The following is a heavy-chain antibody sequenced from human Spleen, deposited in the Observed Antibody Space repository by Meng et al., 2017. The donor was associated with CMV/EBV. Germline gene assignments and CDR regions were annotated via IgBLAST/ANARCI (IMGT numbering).Heavy chain of an antibody. V-gene: IGHV1-18*01. D-gene: IGHD6-13*01. CDR3: ATGISSWMIGYYFDY. CDR2: ISPYNGNT. CDR1: GYTFTSYA. J-gene: IGHJ4*02. Sequence: ASVKVSCKTSGYTFTSYAISWVRQAPGQGLEWMGWISPYNGNTNYAQKLQGRVAMTTDTSTNTAYMELRSLRSDDTAVYYCATGISSWMIGYYFDYWGQGTLVTVSS.